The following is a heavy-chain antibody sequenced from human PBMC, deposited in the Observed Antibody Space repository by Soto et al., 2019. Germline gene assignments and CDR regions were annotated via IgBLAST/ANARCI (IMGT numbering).Heavy chain of an antibody. J-gene: IGHJ4*02. CDR1: GGSITTIDYY. V-gene: IGHV4-31*03. CDR3: ARGYSSGWYSY. CDR2: IHHAGPT. Sequence: PSETLSLTCTVSGGSITTIDYYWTWIRQLPGEGLEWIAYIHHAGPTYYNPSLQSRITISVDTSQNQFSLKLSSVTAADTAVYYCARGYSSGWYSYWGQGTLVTVSS. D-gene: IGHD6-19*01.